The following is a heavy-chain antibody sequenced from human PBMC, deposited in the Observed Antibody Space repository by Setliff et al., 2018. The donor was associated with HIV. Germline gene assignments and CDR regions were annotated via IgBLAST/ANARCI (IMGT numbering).Heavy chain of an antibody. V-gene: IGHV3-23*01. CDR1: GFTFSSYA. CDR2: ISGSSTYI. Sequence: GGSLRLSCAAYGFTFSSYAMTWVRQAPGKGLEWVSAISGSSTYIYYADSVKGRFTISRDNSKNTLFLQMNSLRAEDTAVYYCAKSRDYQLLHYYGVDVWGQGTTVTVS. CDR3: AKSRDYQLLHYYGVDV. J-gene: IGHJ6*02. D-gene: IGHD2-2*01.